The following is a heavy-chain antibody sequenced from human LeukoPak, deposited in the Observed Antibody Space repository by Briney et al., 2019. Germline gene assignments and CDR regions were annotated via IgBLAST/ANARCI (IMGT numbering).Heavy chain of an antibody. CDR3: ARDSASYGRFDY. CDR2: ISGSGSST. CDR1: GFTFINYA. V-gene: IGHV3-23*01. J-gene: IGHJ4*02. Sequence: GGSLRLSCAASGFTFINYAMSWVRQAPGKGLEWVSVISGSGSSTYYADSVKGRFTISRDDSKNTLYLQMNGLRAEDTAVYFCARDSASYGRFDYWGQGTLVTVSS. D-gene: IGHD5-18*01.